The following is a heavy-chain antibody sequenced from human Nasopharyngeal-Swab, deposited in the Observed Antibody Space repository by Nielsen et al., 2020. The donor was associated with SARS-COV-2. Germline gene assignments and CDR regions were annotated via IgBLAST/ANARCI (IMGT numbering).Heavy chain of an antibody. CDR1: GYTFTTYA. D-gene: IGHD1-26*01. CDR2: INAGTGNR. Sequence: SVKVSCTASGYTFTTYAIHWVRQAPGQRLEWMAWINAGTGNREYSQKFQGRVTISTDTSASTAYMELGGLTSEDTAVYYCARSGTVGAPGLDYWGQGTLVTVSS. J-gene: IGHJ4*02. CDR3: ARSGTVGAPGLDY. V-gene: IGHV1-3*01.